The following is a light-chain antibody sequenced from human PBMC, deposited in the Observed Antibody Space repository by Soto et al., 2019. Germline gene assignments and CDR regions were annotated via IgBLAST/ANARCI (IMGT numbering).Light chain of an antibody. Sequence: EIVMTQSPDTVSVSPGERATLSCRASQDIRRHLVWYQQKPGQPPRLLIYGASTRATGIPDRFSGSGSGTEFTLTISSLQSEDFAVYYCQQHKIWPPVTFGGGTRVDLK. V-gene: IGKV3-15*01. J-gene: IGKJ4*01. CDR2: GAS. CDR3: QQHKIWPPVT. CDR1: QDIRRH.